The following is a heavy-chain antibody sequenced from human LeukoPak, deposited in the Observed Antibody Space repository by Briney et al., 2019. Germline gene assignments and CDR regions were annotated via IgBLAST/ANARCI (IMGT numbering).Heavy chain of an antibody. J-gene: IGHJ4*02. CDR1: GGTFSSYA. D-gene: IGHD3-22*01. CDR2: IIPIFGTA. CDR3: ARGLNYYDSCGYSIFDY. V-gene: IGHV1-69*13. Sequence: SVKVSCKASGGTFSSYAISWVRQAPGQGLEWMGGIIPIFGTANYAQKFQGRVTITADESTSTAYMELSSLRSEDTAVYYCARGLNYYDSCGYSIFDYWGQGTLVTVSS.